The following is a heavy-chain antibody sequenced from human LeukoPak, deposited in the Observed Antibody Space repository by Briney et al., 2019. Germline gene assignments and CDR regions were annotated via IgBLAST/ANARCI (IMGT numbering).Heavy chain of an antibody. CDR3: ARDYGMGYFDY. J-gene: IGHJ4*02. D-gene: IGHD3-9*01. Sequence: SETLSLTCTVSGGSISSHYWSWFRQPPGKELEWIGYIYYSGSTNYNPSLKSRVTISVDTSKNQFSLKLSSVTAADTAVYYCARDYGMGYFDYWGQGTLVTVSS. CDR2: IYYSGST. CDR1: GGSISSHY. V-gene: IGHV4-59*11.